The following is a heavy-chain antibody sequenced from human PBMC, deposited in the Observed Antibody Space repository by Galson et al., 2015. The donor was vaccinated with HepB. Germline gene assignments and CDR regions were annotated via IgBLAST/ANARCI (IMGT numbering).Heavy chain of an antibody. J-gene: IGHJ4*02. D-gene: IGHD3-16*02. V-gene: IGHV1-58*01. CDR1: GFTFTSSA. Sequence: SVKVSCKASGFTFTSSAVQWVRQARGQRLEWIGWIVVGSGNTNYAQKFQERVTITRDMSTSTAYMELSSLRSEDTAVYYCAALVIRLGELSPDYWGQGTLVTVSS. CDR2: IVVGSGNT. CDR3: AALVIRLGELSPDY.